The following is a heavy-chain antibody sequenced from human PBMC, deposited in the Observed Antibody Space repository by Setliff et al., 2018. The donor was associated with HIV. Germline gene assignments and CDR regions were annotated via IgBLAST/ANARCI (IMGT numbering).Heavy chain of an antibody. V-gene: IGHV1-8*01. J-gene: IGHJ6*02. Sequence: ASVKVSCKASGGTFSSQDINWVRQATGQGLEWMGWMNPNSGNTGYAPKFQGRVTMTRDTSINTAYMELSSLTSDDTSVYYCASTWSRVPYYLMDVWGQGTTVTVSS. CDR3: ASTWSRVPYYLMDV. CDR1: GGTFSSQD. CDR2: MNPNSGNT. D-gene: IGHD2-8*02.